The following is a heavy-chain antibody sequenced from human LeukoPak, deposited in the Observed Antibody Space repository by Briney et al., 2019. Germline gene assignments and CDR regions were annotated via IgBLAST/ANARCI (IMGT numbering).Heavy chain of an antibody. V-gene: IGHV4-59*08. CDR2: IYYSGST. CDR3: AGLGGMAWDAFDI. J-gene: IGHJ3*02. CDR1: GGSISSYY. Sequence: SETLSLTCTVSGGSISSYYWSWIRQPPGKGLEWIGYIYYSGSTNYNPSLKSRVTISVDTSKNQFSLKLSSVTAADTAVYYCAGLGGMAWDAFDIWGQGTMVTVSS. D-gene: IGHD1-14*01.